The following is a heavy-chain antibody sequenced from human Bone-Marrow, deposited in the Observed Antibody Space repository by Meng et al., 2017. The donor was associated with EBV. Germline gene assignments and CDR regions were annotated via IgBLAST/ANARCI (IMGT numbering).Heavy chain of an antibody. Sequence: QEQLHGGGAGLLKPSEPLSLPCAVEGGSFSGYYWSWIRQPPGKGLEWIGEINHSGSTNYNPSLKSRVTISVDTSKNQFSLKLSSVTAADTAVYYCARGRGYSSPNFNYWGQGTLVTVSS. J-gene: IGHJ4*02. CDR3: ARGRGYSSPNFNY. D-gene: IGHD6-13*01. CDR1: GGSFSGYY. CDR2: INHSGST. V-gene: IGHV4-34*01.